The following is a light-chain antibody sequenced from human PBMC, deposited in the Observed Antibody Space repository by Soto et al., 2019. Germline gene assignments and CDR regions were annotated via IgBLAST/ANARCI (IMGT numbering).Light chain of an antibody. CDR3: QQHYSSPRS. V-gene: IGKV4-1*01. Sequence: DIVMTQSPDSLAVSLGERATINCKSSPSGLFNSNNTNYLGRYKQKPGQPPNLLLYGASTRESGVPDRFSGSGYGTDFTLTISSLPAEEVAVYYCQQHYSSPRSFGQGTKMEIK. CDR1: PSGLFNSNNTNY. CDR2: GAS. J-gene: IGKJ1*01.